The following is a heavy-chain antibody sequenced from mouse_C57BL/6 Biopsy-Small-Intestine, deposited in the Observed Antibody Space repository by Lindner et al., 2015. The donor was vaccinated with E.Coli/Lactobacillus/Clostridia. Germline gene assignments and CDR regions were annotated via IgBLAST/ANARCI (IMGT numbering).Heavy chain of an antibody. CDR2: INPDSGVT. CDR1: ANTFTGYF. CDR3: ATPPCIDGYCYLDF. V-gene: IGHV1-72*04. Sequence: SVKVSCKASANTFTGYFMHWVRQAPGQGLEWMGWINPDSGVTKYAQKFQGRVTMTRDTSISTAYMELSNLRSDDTAVYYCATPPCIDGYCYLDFWGQGTLVTVSS. D-gene: IGHD2-3*01. J-gene: IGHJ4*01.